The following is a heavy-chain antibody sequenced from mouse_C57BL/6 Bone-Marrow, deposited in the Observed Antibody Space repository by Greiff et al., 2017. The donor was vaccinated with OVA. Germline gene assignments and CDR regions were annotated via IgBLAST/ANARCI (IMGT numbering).Heavy chain of an antibody. J-gene: IGHJ3*01. CDR3: VRDHQAWFAY. V-gene: IGHV10-3*01. CDR2: IRSKSSNYAT. CDR1: GFTFNTYA. Sequence: EVQRVESGGGLVQPKGSLKLSCAASGFTFNTYAMPWVRQAPGTGLEWVARIRSKSSNYATYYADSVKDRFTISRDNSQSMLYLQMNNLKTEDTAMYYCVRDHQAWFAYWGQGTLVTVSA.